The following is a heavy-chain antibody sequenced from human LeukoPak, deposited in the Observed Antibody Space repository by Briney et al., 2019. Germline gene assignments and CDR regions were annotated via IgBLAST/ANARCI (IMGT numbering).Heavy chain of an antibody. V-gene: IGHV4-4*07. CDR1: GVSISSYY. CDR2: MYISGST. CDR3: ARADDSSGYSLADAFDI. J-gene: IGHJ3*02. D-gene: IGHD3-22*01. Sequence: PSETLSLTCTVSGVSISSYYWTWIRQPAGKGLEWIGRMYISGSTNYNPSLKSRVTMSVDTSTNQFSLKLSSVTAADTAVYYCARADDSSGYSLADAFDIWGQGTMVTVSS.